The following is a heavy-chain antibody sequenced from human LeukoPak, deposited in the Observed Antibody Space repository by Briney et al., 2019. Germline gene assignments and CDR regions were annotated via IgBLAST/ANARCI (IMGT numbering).Heavy chain of an antibody. V-gene: IGHV4-30-2*01. D-gene: IGHD2-2*03. CDR1: GGSISSGGYS. CDR3: ARAPNGYCSSTSCDDAFDI. J-gene: IGHJ3*02. Sequence: SETLSLTCDVSGGSISSGGYSWSWIRQPPGKGLEWIGYIYHSGSTYYNPSLKSRVTISVDRSKNQFSLKLSSPTAEDTAVYYCARAPNGYCSSTSCDDAFDIWGQGTMVTVSS. CDR2: IYHSGST.